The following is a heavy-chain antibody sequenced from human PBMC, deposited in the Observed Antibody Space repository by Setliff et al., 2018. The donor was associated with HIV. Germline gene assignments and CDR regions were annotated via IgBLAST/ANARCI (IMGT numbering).Heavy chain of an antibody. CDR3: ARDLVAAFDI. J-gene: IGHJ3*02. CDR2: IHYSGST. Sequence: PSETLSLTCAVYGGSLSGYYWSWIRQHPGKGLEWIGYIHYSGSTYYNPSLKSRVTISVDTSKNQFSLKLSAVTAADTAVYYCARDLVAAFDIWGQGTMVT. CDR1: GGSLSGYY. V-gene: IGHV4-31*11. D-gene: IGHD2-8*02.